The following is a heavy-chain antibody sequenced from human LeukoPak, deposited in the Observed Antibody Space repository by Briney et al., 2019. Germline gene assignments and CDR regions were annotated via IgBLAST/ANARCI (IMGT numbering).Heavy chain of an antibody. V-gene: IGHV3-30*02. CDR1: GITFSNSG. D-gene: IGHD2-21*01. Sequence: GGSLRLSCEASGITFSNSGMHWVRQAPGKGLEWVAYIGHDGGNKFYTESVRGRFTISGDNSMKMAYLQMNSLRTEDTAIYFCAKDGDWTFDIWGQGTMVTVSS. J-gene: IGHJ3*02. CDR2: IGHDGGNK. CDR3: AKDGDWTFDI.